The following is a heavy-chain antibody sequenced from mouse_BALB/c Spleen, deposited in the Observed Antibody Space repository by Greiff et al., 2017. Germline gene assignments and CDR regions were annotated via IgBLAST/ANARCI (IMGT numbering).Heavy chain of an antibody. V-gene: IGHV10-1*02. Sequence: EVNVVESGGGLVQPKGSLKLSCAASGFTFNTYAMNWVRQAPGKGLEWVARIRSKSNNYATYYADSVKDRFTISRDDSQSMLYLQMNNLKTEDTAMYYCVKDSNWDYYFDYWGQGTTLTVSS. CDR3: VKDSNWDYYFDY. CDR1: GFTFNTYA. D-gene: IGHD4-1*01. J-gene: IGHJ2*01. CDR2: IRSKSNNYAT.